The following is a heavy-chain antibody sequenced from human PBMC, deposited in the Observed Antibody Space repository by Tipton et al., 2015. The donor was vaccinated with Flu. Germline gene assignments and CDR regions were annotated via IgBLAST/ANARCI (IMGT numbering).Heavy chain of an antibody. CDR1: GYSIGSGYY. CDR2: ISHSGRT. Sequence: TLSLTCAVSGYSIGSGYYWGWIRQAPGKGLEWIGCISHSGRTYYNPSLKSRVTISVDTARNQFSQRLSSVTAADTAVYYCARSTYHYGSGSSDYWGQGTLVTVSS. V-gene: IGHV4-38-2*01. D-gene: IGHD3-10*01. CDR3: ARSTYHYGSGSSDY. J-gene: IGHJ4*02.